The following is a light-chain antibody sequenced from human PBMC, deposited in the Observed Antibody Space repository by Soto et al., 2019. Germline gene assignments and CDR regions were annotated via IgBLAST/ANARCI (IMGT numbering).Light chain of an antibody. Sequence: EIVLTQSPGTLSLSPWERATLSCRASQSVSSSYLAWYQQKPGQAPRLLIYGASSRATGIPDRFSGSGSETDFTPTISRLEPEDFAVYYCQQYGSSPWKFGQGTKVDIK. J-gene: IGKJ1*01. CDR2: GAS. CDR1: QSVSSSY. CDR3: QQYGSSPWK. V-gene: IGKV3-20*01.